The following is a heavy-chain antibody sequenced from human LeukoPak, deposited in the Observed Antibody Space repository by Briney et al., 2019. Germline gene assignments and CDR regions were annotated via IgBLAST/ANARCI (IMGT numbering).Heavy chain of an antibody. V-gene: IGHV1-69*13. CDR2: IIPIFGTA. CDR3: ARDSGREEMARSAFDI. J-gene: IGHJ3*02. D-gene: IGHD5-24*01. Sequence: SVKVPCKASGGTFSSYAISWVRQAPGQGLEWMGGIIPIFGTANYAQKFQGRVTITADESTSTAYMELSSLRSEDTAVYYCARDSGREEMARSAFDIWGQGTMVTVSS. CDR1: GGTFSSYA.